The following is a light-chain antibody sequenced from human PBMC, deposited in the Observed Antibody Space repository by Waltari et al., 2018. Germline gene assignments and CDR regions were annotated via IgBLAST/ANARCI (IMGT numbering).Light chain of an antibody. Sequence: ETVLTHSPGTLSLSPGERATLSCRASQSVTSIALSWYQQKPGQDPSLLIYGASRRATGIPDRFSGSGSGTDFTLTISRLEPEDFAVYYCQHYDGLVVTFGGGTKVEI. V-gene: IGKV3-20*01. J-gene: IGKJ4*01. CDR2: GAS. CDR1: QSVTSIA. CDR3: QHYDGLVVT.